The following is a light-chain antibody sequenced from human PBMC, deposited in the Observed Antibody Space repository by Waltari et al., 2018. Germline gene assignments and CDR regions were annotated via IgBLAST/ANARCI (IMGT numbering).Light chain of an antibody. V-gene: IGKV3-20*01. Sequence: EIVLKQSPGTLSLSPGESATLSCRTSQSVTRALAWYQQKPGQAPRLLIYCASNRATGIPDRFSGSGSGTDFSLTISSLEPEDFAVYYCQHYLRLPVTFGQGTKVEVK. CDR3: QHYLRLPVT. J-gene: IGKJ1*01. CDR2: CAS. CDR1: QSVTRA.